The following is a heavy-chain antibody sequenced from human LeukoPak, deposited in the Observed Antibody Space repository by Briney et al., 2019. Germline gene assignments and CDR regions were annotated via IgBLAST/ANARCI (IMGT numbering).Heavy chain of an antibody. CDR2: ISGSGGST. CDR3: AKDSESGSGWYEGGYFDY. V-gene: IGHV3-23*01. D-gene: IGHD6-19*01. CDR1: GFTFSSYA. J-gene: IGHJ4*02. Sequence: PGGSLRLSCAASGFTFSSYAMSWVRQASGKGLEWVSAISGSGGSTYYADSVKGRFTISRDNSKNTLYLQMNSLRAEDTAVYYCAKDSESGSGWYEGGYFDYWGQGTLVTVSS.